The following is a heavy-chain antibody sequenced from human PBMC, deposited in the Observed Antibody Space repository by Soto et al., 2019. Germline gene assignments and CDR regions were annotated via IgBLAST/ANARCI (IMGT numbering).Heavy chain of an antibody. D-gene: IGHD2-15*01. CDR1: GFTVSSTY. Sequence: PWGSLRLSCNAAGFTVSSTYMSWVRQAPGMGLEWVAVIESGGSTHYADSVKGRFTISRDIPKNMIYLQLHTLRAEDTAVYYGAKELGTLRLLTSYCYGLDVGAQGTTATSP. CDR3: AKELGTLRLLTSYCYGLDV. J-gene: IGHJ6*02. CDR2: IESGGST. V-gene: IGHV3-53*01.